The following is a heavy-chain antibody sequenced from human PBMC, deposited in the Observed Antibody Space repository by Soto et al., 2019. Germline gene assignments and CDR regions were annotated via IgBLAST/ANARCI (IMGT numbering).Heavy chain of an antibody. CDR2: INAAKGDT. D-gene: IGHD2-15*01. Sequence: QVQLVQSGAEVKKPGASVKISCKASGYTFTSYAMHWVRQAPGQRLEWMGWINAAKGDTKYSQKFQGRVTITRDTSASTAYMELSSLRSEDTAVYYCARGTCSGSSCYSFHSDYWGQGTLVTVSS. J-gene: IGHJ4*02. V-gene: IGHV1-3*01. CDR3: ARGTCSGSSCYSFHSDY. CDR1: GYTFTSYA.